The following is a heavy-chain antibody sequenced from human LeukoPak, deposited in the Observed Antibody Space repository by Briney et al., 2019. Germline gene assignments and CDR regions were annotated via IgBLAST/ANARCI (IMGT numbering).Heavy chain of an antibody. CDR3: ASALGITIFGGNWFDP. J-gene: IGHJ5*02. V-gene: IGHV1-2*02. CDR2: INPNSGGT. D-gene: IGHD3-3*01. Sequence: ASVKVSCKASGYTFTGYYMHWVRQAPGQGLEWMGWINPNSGGTNYAQKFQGRVTMTRDTSISTAYMELSRLRSDDTAVYYCASALGITIFGGNWFDPWGQGTLVTVSS. CDR1: GYTFTGYY.